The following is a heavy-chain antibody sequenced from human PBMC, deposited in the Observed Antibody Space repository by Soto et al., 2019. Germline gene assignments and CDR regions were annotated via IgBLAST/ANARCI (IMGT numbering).Heavy chain of an antibody. V-gene: IGHV3-23*01. Sequence: PGGSLRLSCAASGFTFSNYAMSWVRQALGKGLEWVSAISGSGGSTYYADSVKGRFTISRDNSKNTLYLQMNSLRAEDTAVYYCASRNLYDSSGYPEGWYYFDYWGQGTLVTVSS. CDR1: GFTFSNYA. CDR2: ISGSGGST. D-gene: IGHD3-22*01. CDR3: ASRNLYDSSGYPEGWYYFDY. J-gene: IGHJ4*02.